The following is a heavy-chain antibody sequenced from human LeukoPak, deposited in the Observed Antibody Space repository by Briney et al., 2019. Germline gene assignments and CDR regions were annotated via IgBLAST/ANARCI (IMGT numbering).Heavy chain of an antibody. V-gene: IGHV3-64*01. Sequence: GGSLRLSCAASGFTFSSYAMHWVRQAPGKGLEYVSAISSNGGSTYYANSVKGRFTISRDNSKNTLYLQMGSLGAEDMAVYYCARGKRSFGSTTLGYWGQGTLVTVSS. CDR2: ISSNGGST. D-gene: IGHD6-13*01. J-gene: IGHJ4*02. CDR1: GFTFSSYA. CDR3: ARGKRSFGSTTLGY.